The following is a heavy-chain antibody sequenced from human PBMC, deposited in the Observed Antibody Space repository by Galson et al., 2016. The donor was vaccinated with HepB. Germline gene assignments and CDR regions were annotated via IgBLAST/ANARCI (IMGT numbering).Heavy chain of an antibody. D-gene: IGHD1-1*01. CDR3: ARQAFTNWNPFDY. J-gene: IGHJ4*02. Sequence: SLRLSCAASGFTLSSYGIHWVRQAPGKGLEWVAVIWYDGVNTYYADSVKGRLTISRDNSKNTLYLQMNSLRAEDPAVYYCARQAFTNWNPFDYWGQGTLVTVSS. CDR2: IWYDGVNT. V-gene: IGHV3-33*01. CDR1: GFTLSSYG.